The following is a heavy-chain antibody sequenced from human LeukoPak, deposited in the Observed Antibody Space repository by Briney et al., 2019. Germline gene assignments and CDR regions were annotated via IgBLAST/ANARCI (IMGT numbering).Heavy chain of an antibody. CDR2: IYTSGST. J-gene: IGHJ4*02. Sequence: PSETLSLTCTVSGGSISSYYWSWIRQPAGKGLEWIGRIYTSGSTNYNPSLKSRVTMSVDTSKNQFSLELSSVPAADTAVYYLARDAFQGLAAANLDYWGQGTPVTVSS. CDR3: ARDAFQGLAAANLDY. V-gene: IGHV4-4*07. CDR1: GGSISSYY. D-gene: IGHD6-13*01.